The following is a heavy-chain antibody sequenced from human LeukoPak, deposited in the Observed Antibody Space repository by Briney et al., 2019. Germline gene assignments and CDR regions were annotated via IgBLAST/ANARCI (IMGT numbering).Heavy chain of an antibody. V-gene: IGHV1-69*13. D-gene: IGHD5-18*01. CDR1: GGTFSSYA. CDR2: IIPIFGTA. Sequence: EASVKVSCKASGGTFSSYAISWVRQAPGQGLEWMGGIIPIFGTANYAQKFQGRVAITADESTSTAYMELSSLRSEDTAVYYCARDSTYSYGYVWFDPWGQGTLVTVSS. CDR3: ARDSTYSYGYVWFDP. J-gene: IGHJ5*02.